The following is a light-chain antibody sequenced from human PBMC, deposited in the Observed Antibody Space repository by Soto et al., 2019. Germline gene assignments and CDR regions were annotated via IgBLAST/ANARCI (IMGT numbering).Light chain of an antibody. Sequence: DIQMTQSPSSLSASVGERVTITCWASQSISRYVNWYQQKPGKAPTLLISAASSLERGVPSRFSGGGSGTEFTLTISSLQPDDVATYYCQQYNTYLSFGQGTKVDIK. J-gene: IGKJ1*01. V-gene: IGKV1-5*01. CDR2: AAS. CDR1: QSISRY. CDR3: QQYNTYLS.